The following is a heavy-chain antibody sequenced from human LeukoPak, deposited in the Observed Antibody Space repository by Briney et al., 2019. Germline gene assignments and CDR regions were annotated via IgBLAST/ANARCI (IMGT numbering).Heavy chain of an antibody. V-gene: IGHV3-23*01. CDR1: GFTFSSYA. CDR2: ISDSGGGT. D-gene: IGHD6-13*01. CDR3: AKSRVAAAAGSGYFDY. Sequence: GGSLRLSCAASGFTFSSYAMSWVRQAPGKGLEWVSVISDSGGGTYYADSVKGRFTISRDNSKNTLYLQMNSLRADDTAVYYCAKSRVAAAAGSGYFDYWGQGTLVTVS. J-gene: IGHJ4*02.